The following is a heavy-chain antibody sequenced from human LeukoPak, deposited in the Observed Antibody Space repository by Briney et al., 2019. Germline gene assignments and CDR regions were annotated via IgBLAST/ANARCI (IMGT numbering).Heavy chain of an antibody. J-gene: IGHJ4*02. V-gene: IGHV1-2*02. CDR2: INPNSGGT. D-gene: IGHD5-12*01. CDR3: ARRGLKATGVVDY. CDR1: GYTFTGYY. Sequence: GASVKVSCKASGYTFTGYYMHWVRQAPGQGLEWMGWINPNSGGTNYAQKFQGRVTMTRNTSISTAYMELSRLRSDDTAVYYCARRGLKATGVVDYWGQGTLVTVSS.